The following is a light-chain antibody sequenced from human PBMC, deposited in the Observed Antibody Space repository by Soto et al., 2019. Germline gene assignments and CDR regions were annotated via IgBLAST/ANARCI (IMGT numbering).Light chain of an antibody. CDR2: DAS. V-gene: IGKV3D-15*01. J-gene: IGKJ1*01. CDR1: QSVSSH. Sequence: EIVLTQSPGTLSLSPGERATVSCRASQSVSSHLAWYQQKRGQAPRLLIYDASSRASGIPARISGSGSGTEFTLTISSLQSEDFAVYYCQQFRNWPWTFGQGTKVDIK. CDR3: QQFRNWPWT.